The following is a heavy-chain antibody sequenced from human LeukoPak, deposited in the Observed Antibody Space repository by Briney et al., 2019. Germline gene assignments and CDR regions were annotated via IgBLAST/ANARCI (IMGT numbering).Heavy chain of an antibody. CDR3: ARRAAYYYDSSGYYEALY. CDR1: GGSISSSSYY. J-gene: IGHJ4*02. Sequence: PSETLSLTCTVSGGSISSSSYYWGWIRQPPGKGLEWIGSIYYSGSTYYNPSLKSRVTISVDTSKNQFSLKLSSVTAADTAVYYCARRAAYYYDSSGYYEALYWGQGTLVTVSS. D-gene: IGHD3-22*01. CDR2: IYYSGST. V-gene: IGHV4-39*01.